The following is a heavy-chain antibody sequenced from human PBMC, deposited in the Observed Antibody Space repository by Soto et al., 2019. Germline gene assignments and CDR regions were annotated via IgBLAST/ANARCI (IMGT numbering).Heavy chain of an antibody. CDR2: IWYDGSSK. Sequence: QVQLVESGGGVVQPGRSLRLSCAASGFTFSSYGMHWVRQAPGKGLEWVAVIWYDGSSKDYADSVKGRFTISRDNSKTTMYLKMKSMRAEDTAVYYCERGGYRESSSFDYWGQGTLVTVSS. V-gene: IGHV3-33*01. D-gene: IGHD5-12*01. CDR3: ERGGYRESSSFDY. J-gene: IGHJ4*02. CDR1: GFTFSSYG.